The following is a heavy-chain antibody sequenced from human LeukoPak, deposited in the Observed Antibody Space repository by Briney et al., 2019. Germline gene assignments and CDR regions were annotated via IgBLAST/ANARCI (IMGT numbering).Heavy chain of an antibody. V-gene: IGHV3-23*01. Sequence: PGGSLRLSWAASGFTFRSYAMCWVRQAPGKGLEWVSAISGSGGSTYYADSVKGRFTISRDNSKNTLYLQMNSLRAEDTAVYYCAINPQDSMLRGVLDYWGQGTLVTVSS. J-gene: IGHJ4*02. D-gene: IGHD3-10*01. CDR2: ISGSGGST. CDR1: GFTFRSYA. CDR3: AINPQDSMLRGVLDY.